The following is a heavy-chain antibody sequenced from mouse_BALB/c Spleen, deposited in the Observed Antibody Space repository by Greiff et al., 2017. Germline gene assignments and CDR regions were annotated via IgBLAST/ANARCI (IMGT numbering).Heavy chain of an antibody. CDR1: GFTFSDYY. V-gene: IGHV5-4*02. Sequence: EVQGVESGGGLVKPGGSLKLSCAASGFTFSDYYMYWVRQTPEKRLEWVATISDGGSYTYYPDSVKGRFTISRDNAKNNLYLQMSSLKSEDTAMYYCARDRMIPYYYAMDYWGQGTSVTVSS. CDR2: ISDGGSYT. J-gene: IGHJ4*01. CDR3: ARDRMIPYYYAMDY. D-gene: IGHD2-4*01.